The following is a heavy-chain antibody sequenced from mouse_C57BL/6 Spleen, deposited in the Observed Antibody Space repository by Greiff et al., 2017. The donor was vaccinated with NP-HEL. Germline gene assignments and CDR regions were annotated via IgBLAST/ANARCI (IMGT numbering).Heavy chain of an antibody. J-gene: IGHJ1*03. Sequence: EVKLVESGEGLVKPGGSLKLSCAASGFTFSSYAMSWVRQTPEKRLEWVAYISSGGDYIYYADTVKGRFTISRDNARNTLYLQMSSLKSEDTAMYYCTRRTTVVATPYWYFDVWGTGTTVTVSS. CDR1: GFTFSSYA. V-gene: IGHV5-9-1*02. D-gene: IGHD1-1*01. CDR2: ISSGGDYI. CDR3: TRRTTVVATPYWYFDV.